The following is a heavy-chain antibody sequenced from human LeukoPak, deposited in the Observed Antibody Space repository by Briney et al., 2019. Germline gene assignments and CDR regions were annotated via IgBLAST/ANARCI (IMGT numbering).Heavy chain of an antibody. V-gene: IGHV4-34*01. D-gene: IGHD3-10*01. CDR2: INHSGST. Sequence: PSETLSLTCAVYGGSFSGYYWSWIRQPPGKGLEWIGEINHSGSTNYNPSLKSRVTISVDTSRNQFSLKLNSVTAADTAVYYCAKSNGYGLVDIWGQGTMVTVSS. J-gene: IGHJ3*02. CDR3: AKSNGYGLVDI. CDR1: GGSFSGYY.